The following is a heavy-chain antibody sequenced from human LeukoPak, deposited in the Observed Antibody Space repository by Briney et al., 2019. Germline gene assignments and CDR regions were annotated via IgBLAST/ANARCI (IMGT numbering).Heavy chain of an antibody. CDR1: GFTFSSYG. V-gene: IGHV3-15*01. CDR3: TTRIVLLWFGETRPNDY. D-gene: IGHD3-10*01. Sequence: GGSLRLSCAASGFTFSSYGMHWVRQAPGKGLEWVGRIKSKTDGGTTDYAAPVKGRFIISRDDSKNTLYLQMNSLKTEDTAVYYCTTRIVLLWFGETRPNDYWGQGTLVTVSS. CDR2: IKSKTDGGTT. J-gene: IGHJ4*02.